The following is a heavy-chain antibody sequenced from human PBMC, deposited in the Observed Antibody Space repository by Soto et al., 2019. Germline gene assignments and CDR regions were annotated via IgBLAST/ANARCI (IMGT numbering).Heavy chain of an antibody. V-gene: IGHV4-34*01. CDR3: AREYGGNSGTCDY. D-gene: IGHD2-21*02. Sequence: SETLSLTCAVYGGSFSGYYWSWIRQPPGKGLEWIGEINHSGSTNYNPSLKSRVTISVDTSKNQFSLKLSSVTAADTAVYYCAREYGGNSGTCDYWGQGTLVTVSS. CDR2: INHSGST. J-gene: IGHJ4*02. CDR1: GGSFSGYY.